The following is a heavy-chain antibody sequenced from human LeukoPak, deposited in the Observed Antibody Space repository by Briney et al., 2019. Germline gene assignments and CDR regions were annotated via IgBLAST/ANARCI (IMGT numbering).Heavy chain of an antibody. CDR2: MNPNSGNT. D-gene: IGHD2-2*01. Sequence: ASVKVSCTPSGYTFTSYDINWVRQAAGQGLEWMGWMNPNSGNTGYAQKFQGRVTMTRNTSISTAYMELSSLRSEDTAVYYCARGLFRAQLLFHYWGQGTLVTVSS. J-gene: IGHJ4*02. CDR1: GYTFTSYD. CDR3: ARGLFRAQLLFHY. V-gene: IGHV1-8*01.